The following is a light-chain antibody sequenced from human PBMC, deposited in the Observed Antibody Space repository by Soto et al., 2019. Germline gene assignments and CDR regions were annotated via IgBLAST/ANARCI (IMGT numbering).Light chain of an antibody. CDR3: QQYGSSPA. CDR1: QSVSSGY. CDR2: DAS. Sequence: EIVLTQSPGTLSLSPGERATLSCRASQSVSSGYLAWYQHKPGQAPRLLIYDASSRATGIPDRFSGSGSGTAFTLTISRLEPDDFAVYYCQQYGSSPAFGGGTKVEIK. J-gene: IGKJ4*01. V-gene: IGKV3-20*01.